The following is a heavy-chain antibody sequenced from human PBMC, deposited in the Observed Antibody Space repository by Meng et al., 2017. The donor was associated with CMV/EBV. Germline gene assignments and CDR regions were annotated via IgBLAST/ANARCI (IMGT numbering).Heavy chain of an antibody. CDR2: ISAYNGNT. Sequence: ASVKVSRKASGYTFTSYGISWVRQAPGQGLEWMGWISAYNGNTNYAQKLQGRVTMTTDTSTSTAYMELRSLRSDDTAVYYCARDGYCSSTSCPAGNAFDIWGQGTMVTVSS. CDR1: GYTFTSYG. V-gene: IGHV1-18*01. J-gene: IGHJ3*02. CDR3: ARDGYCSSTSCPAGNAFDI. D-gene: IGHD2-2*03.